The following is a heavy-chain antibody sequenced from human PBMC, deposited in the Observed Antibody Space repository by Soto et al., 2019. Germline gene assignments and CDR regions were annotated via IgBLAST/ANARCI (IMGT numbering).Heavy chain of an antibody. V-gene: IGHV3-7*01. Sequence: EVQLVESGGGLVQPGGSLRLSCAASGFIFSAYWMTWVRQAPGKGLEWVANINPDGSEKYYVDSVKGRFTISRDNVKTSRFLQVNNLRAEDTALYYCVRARIDVWGRGTLVTVSS. CDR3: VRARIDV. CDR1: GFIFSAYW. CDR2: INPDGSEK. J-gene: IGHJ2*01.